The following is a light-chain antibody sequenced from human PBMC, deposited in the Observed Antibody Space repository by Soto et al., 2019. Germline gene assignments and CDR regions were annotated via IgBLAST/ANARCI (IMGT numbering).Light chain of an antibody. CDR1: QSVSSSY. Sequence: EIVLTQSPGTRSLSPGERATRSCRASQSVSSSYLAWYQQKPGQAPRLLIYGASSRATGIPDRFSGSGSGTGFTLTISRLEPEDFAVYYCQQYGSSPLTFGGGTKVDIK. J-gene: IGKJ4*01. CDR2: GAS. CDR3: QQYGSSPLT. V-gene: IGKV3-20*01.